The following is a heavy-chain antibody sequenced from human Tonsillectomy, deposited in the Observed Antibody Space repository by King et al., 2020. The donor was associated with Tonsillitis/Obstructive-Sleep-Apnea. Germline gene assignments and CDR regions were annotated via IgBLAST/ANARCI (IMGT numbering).Heavy chain of an antibody. CDR2: ISYDGSNK. V-gene: IGHV3-30*04. CDR3: ARTRIAVAGPQEYFQH. J-gene: IGHJ1*01. Sequence: VQLVESGGGVVQPGRSLRLSCAASGFTFSSYAMHWVRQAPGKGLEWVAVISYDGSNKYYADSVKGRFTISRDNSKNTLYLQMNSLRAEDTAVYYCARTRIAVAGPQEYFQHWGQGTLVTVSS. D-gene: IGHD6-19*01. CDR1: GFTFSSYA.